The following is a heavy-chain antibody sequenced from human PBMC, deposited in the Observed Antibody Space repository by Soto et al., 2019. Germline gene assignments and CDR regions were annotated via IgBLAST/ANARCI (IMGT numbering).Heavy chain of an antibody. CDR3: AVGSGHYYGMDV. CDR1: GFTFSSYG. D-gene: IGHD3-10*01. Sequence: QVQLVESGGGVVQPGRSLRLSCAASGFTFSSYGMHWVRQAPGKGLEWVAVISYDGSNKYYADSVKGRFTLSRDNSKNTLYLQMNRLRAEDTAVYYCAVGSGHYYGMDVWGQGTTVTVSS. CDR2: ISYDGSNK. J-gene: IGHJ6*01. V-gene: IGHV3-30*03.